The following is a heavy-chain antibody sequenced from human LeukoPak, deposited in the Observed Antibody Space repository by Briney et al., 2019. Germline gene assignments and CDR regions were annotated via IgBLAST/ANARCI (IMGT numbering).Heavy chain of an antibody. Sequence: PGGSLRPSCAASGFTFSSYTMNWVRQAPGKGLEWVSKISSSSTIYYEDSVKGRFTISRDNAKNSLYLQMNSLRAEDTAVYYCARDSPQALAILHAFDIWGHGTMVTVSS. CDR2: ISSSSTI. V-gene: IGHV3-48*01. CDR3: ARDSPQALAILHAFDI. J-gene: IGHJ3*02. D-gene: IGHD5-12*01. CDR1: GFTFSSYT.